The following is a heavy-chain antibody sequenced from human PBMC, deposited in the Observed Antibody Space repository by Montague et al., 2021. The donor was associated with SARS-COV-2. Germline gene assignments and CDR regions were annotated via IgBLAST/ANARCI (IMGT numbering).Heavy chain of an antibody. CDR2: ISSSGGSI. V-gene: IGHV3-48*03. CDR1: GFAFSSYE. J-gene: IGHJ4*02. D-gene: IGHD2-21*02. Sequence: SLRLSCPASGFAFSSYEMNWVRQAPGKGLEWIAYISSSGGSIQYADFMMGRFTISRDNARNSLYLQMNSLGAEDTAVYYCAREVAGCHGDCNDYWGQGTLVTASS. CDR3: AREVAGCHGDCNDY.